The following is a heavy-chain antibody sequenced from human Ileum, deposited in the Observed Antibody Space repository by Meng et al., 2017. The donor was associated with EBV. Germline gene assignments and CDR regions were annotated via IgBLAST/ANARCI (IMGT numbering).Heavy chain of an antibody. V-gene: IGHV1-69*01. J-gene: IGHJ4*02. D-gene: IGHD5-18*01. CDR2: IIPMFGAP. CDR1: GGTFRNSA. Sequence: QGQVEQSGAWVKKPGSSVKVSCKASGGTFRNSAISWVRQAPGQGLEWMGGIIPMFGAPDYAQRFQDRVTITADESTSTVYMELNSLRSEDTAVYYCARESGRGYSSDYWGQGTLVTVSS. CDR3: ARESGRGYSSDY.